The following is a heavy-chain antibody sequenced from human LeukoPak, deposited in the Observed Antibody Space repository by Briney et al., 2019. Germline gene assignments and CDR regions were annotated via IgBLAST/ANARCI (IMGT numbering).Heavy chain of an antibody. J-gene: IGHJ3*02. CDR2: ISYDGSNK. CDR3: AKDPQLWASGAFDI. V-gene: IGHV3-30*18. Sequence: GGSLRLSCAAPGFTFSSYGMHWVRQAPGKGLEWVAVISYDGSNKYYADSVKGRFTISRDNSKNTLYLQMNSLRAEDTAVYYCAKDPQLWASGAFDIWGQGTMVTVSS. CDR1: GFTFSSYG. D-gene: IGHD5-18*01.